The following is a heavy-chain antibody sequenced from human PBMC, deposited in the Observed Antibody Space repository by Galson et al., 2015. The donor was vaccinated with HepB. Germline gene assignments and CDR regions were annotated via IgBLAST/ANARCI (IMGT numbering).Heavy chain of an antibody. CDR2: INSDGSST. D-gene: IGHD3-10*01. CDR3: ARGRRFTSSYSAMDV. V-gene: IGHV3-74*01. Sequence: SLRLSCAASGFPFSTYWMHWVRQVPGKGPMWVSRINSDGSSTTYADAVKGRFTVSRDNSKNTLYLQMNSLRAEDTGVFYCARGRRFTSSYSAMDVWGQGTAVSVSS. CDR1: GFPFSTYW. J-gene: IGHJ6*02.